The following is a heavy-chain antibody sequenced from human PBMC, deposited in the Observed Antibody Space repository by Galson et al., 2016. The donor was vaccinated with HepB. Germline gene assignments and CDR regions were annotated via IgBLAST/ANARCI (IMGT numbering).Heavy chain of an antibody. Sequence: SVKVSCKASGGTFSSYAISWVRQAPGQGLEWLGWISTNSGSTNYAQKVQDRITMTTDTSTRTDYMELRSLTSDDTAVYYCARDANWNLDYWGQGTLVTVSS. CDR3: ARDANWNLDY. V-gene: IGHV1-18*01. D-gene: IGHD1-1*01. CDR1: GGTFSSYA. J-gene: IGHJ4*02. CDR2: ISTNSGST.